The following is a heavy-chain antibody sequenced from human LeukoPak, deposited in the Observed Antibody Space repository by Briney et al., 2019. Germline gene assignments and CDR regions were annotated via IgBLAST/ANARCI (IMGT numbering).Heavy chain of an antibody. V-gene: IGHV3-48*04. J-gene: IGHJ4*02. Sequence: PGGSLRLSCAVSGFTFSSYSMNWVRQAPGKGLEWISYISSSSSVIHYADSVKGRFTISRDNAKNSLYLQMNSLRAEDTAVYYCASWSEGQWLGWAFDYWGQGTLVTVSS. CDR3: ASWSEGQWLGWAFDY. CDR1: GFTFSSYS. D-gene: IGHD6-19*01. CDR2: ISSSSSVI.